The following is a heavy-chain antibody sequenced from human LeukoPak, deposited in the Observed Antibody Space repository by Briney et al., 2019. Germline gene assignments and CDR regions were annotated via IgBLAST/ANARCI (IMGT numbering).Heavy chain of an antibody. CDR1: GFTFDDYG. V-gene: IGHV3-9*01. CDR2: INWNSGSI. D-gene: IGHD3-10*01. Sequence: GGSLRLPCAASGFTFDDYGMHWVRQAPGKGLEWVSGINWNSGSIGYADSVKGRFTISRDNAKNSLYLQMNSLRAEDTALYYCAKGYGSGSYHAFDYWGQGTLVTVSS. J-gene: IGHJ4*02. CDR3: AKGYGSGSYHAFDY.